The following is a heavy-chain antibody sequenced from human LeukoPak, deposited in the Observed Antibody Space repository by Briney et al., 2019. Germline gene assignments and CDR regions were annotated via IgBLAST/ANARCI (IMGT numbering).Heavy chain of an antibody. CDR3: ARDDSSSYAFDI. Sequence: PSQTLSLTCTVSGGSISSGGYYWSWIRQPPGKGLEWIGYIYHSGSTYYNPSLKSRVTISVDRSKNQFSLKLSSETAADTAVYYCARDDSSSYAFDIWGQGTMVTVSS. CDR1: GGSISSGGYY. J-gene: IGHJ3*02. V-gene: IGHV4-30-2*01. CDR2: IYHSGST. D-gene: IGHD6-6*01.